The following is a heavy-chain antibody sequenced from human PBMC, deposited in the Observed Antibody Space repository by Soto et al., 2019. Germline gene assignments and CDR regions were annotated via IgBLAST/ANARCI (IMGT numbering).Heavy chain of an antibody. J-gene: IGHJ4*02. CDR1: GGSISSSSYY. Sequence: SETLSLTCTVSGGSISSSSYYWGWIRQPPGKGLEWIGNIYNSGRTYYNPSLKSRVTISVDTSKNRFSLKLSSVTAADTATYYYASPITMVRGVRYFDYWGQGTLVTVSS. CDR3: ASPITMVRGVRYFDY. D-gene: IGHD3-10*01. CDR2: IYNSGRT. V-gene: IGHV4-39*01.